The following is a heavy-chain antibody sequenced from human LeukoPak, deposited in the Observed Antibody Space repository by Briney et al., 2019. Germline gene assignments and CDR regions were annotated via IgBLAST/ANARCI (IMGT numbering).Heavy chain of an antibody. CDR2: VKSDGSGT. CDR1: GFTFSSSW. Sequence: GGSLRLSCAASGFTFSSSWMHWVRQAPGKGQVWVSRVKSDGSGTSYADSVKGRFTISRDNAKNTLYLQMNSLRVEDTAVYYCARDFWFAIDYWGQGTLVTVSS. CDR3: ARDFWFAIDY. J-gene: IGHJ4*02. V-gene: IGHV3-74*01. D-gene: IGHD3-9*01.